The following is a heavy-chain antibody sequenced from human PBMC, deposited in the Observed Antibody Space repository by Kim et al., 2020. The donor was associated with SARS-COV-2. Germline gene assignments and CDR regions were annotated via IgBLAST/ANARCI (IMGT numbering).Heavy chain of an antibody. D-gene: IGHD2-15*01. CDR3: ARLERAAEFDY. V-gene: IGHV3-30*01. J-gene: IGHJ4*02. Sequence: SAASVKGAFTVSRDNSQNTLFVQMNSLRPEETAVYYCARLERAAEFDYWGQGVLVSVSS.